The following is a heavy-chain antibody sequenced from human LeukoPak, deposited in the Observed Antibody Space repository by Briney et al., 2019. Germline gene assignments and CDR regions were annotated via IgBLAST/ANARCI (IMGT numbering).Heavy chain of an antibody. D-gene: IGHD6-13*01. CDR1: GFTFSSYW. V-gene: IGHV3-7*04. Sequence: PGGSLRLSCAASGFTFSSYWMSWVRQAPGKGLEWVANIKQDGSEKYYVDSVKGRFTISRDNAKNSLYLQMNSLRAEDTAVYYCARGTIAAAGYYYFDYWGQGTQVPVSS. J-gene: IGHJ4*02. CDR2: IKQDGSEK. CDR3: ARGTIAAAGYYYFDY.